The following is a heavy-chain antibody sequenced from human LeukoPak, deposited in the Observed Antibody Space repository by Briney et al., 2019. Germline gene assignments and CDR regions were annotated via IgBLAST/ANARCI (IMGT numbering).Heavy chain of an antibody. Sequence: SETLSLTCTVSGDSTSSLFLSWIRQPAGKGLEWIGRIYASGSTSYNPSLKSRVTISLDTSRNQFSLKLNSVTAADTAVYYCAKSNGYGLIDIWGQGTMVTVSS. CDR3: AKSNGYGLIDI. D-gene: IGHD3-22*01. J-gene: IGHJ3*02. CDR1: GDSTSSLF. V-gene: IGHV4-4*07. CDR2: IYASGST.